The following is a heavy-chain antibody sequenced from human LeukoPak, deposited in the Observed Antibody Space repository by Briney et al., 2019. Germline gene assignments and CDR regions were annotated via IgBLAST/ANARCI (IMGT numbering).Heavy chain of an antibody. Sequence: GASVKVSCKASGYTFTGYYMHWVRQAPGQGLEWMGWINPNSGGTNYAQKFQGWVTMTRDTSISTAYMELSRLRSDDTAVYYCARVKVTSPDAFDIWGQGTMVTVSS. CDR1: GYTFTGYY. D-gene: IGHD2-21*02. CDR2: INPNSGGT. V-gene: IGHV1-2*04. J-gene: IGHJ3*02. CDR3: ARVKVTSPDAFDI.